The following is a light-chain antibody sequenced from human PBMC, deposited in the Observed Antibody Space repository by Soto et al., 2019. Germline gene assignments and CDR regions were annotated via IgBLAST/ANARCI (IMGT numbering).Light chain of an antibody. CDR1: HNMNFW. Sequence: DIQMTQSPATLSASVGDRVTITCRASHNMNFWLAWYQQRPGSAPKLLIYDVSTLQSGVPSRFSGSHSGTDFTLTISPLLPDDFATYYCQFYAFDSQTFGQGTKVAIK. CDR3: QFYAFDSQT. CDR2: DVS. J-gene: IGKJ1*01. V-gene: IGKV1-5*01.